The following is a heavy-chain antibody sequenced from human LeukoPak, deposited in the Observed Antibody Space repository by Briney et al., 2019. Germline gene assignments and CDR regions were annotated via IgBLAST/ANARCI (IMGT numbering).Heavy chain of an antibody. CDR3: AMDDYGDWRMDV. D-gene: IGHD4-17*01. CDR1: GFTFSSYA. Sequence: PGGSLRLSCAASGFTFSSYAMSWVRQAPGKGLVWVSRINSDGSSTSYADSVKGRFTISRDNAKNTLYLQMNSLRAEDTAVYYCAMDDYGDWRMDVWGQGTTVTVSS. J-gene: IGHJ6*02. V-gene: IGHV3-74*01. CDR2: INSDGSST.